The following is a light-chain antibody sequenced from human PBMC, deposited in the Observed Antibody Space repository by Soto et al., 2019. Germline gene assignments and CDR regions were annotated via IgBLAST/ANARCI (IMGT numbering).Light chain of an antibody. V-gene: IGLV2-14*01. CDR1: SSDVGGSNY. CDR3: SSHTSGAALV. Sequence: QSALTQPASVSGSPGQSITISCTGTSSDVGGSNYVSWYQQYPGKAPKLMIYDVTNRPSGVSNRFSGSKSGDTASLTISGLQAEDEAAYYCSSHTSGAALVFGGGTKVTVL. J-gene: IGLJ2*01. CDR2: DVT.